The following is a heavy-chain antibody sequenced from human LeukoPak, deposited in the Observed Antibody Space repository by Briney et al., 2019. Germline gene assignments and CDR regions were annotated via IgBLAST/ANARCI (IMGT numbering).Heavy chain of an antibody. CDR2: IYSVGSDT. D-gene: IGHD4-11*01. J-gene: IGHJ4*02. V-gene: IGHV3-74*01. CDR1: GFTFSSYW. Sequence: GGSLRLPCAASGFTFSSYWMHWVRQAPGKGLVWVSTIYSVGSDTLYADSVKGRFTISRDDFRKTVSLQMSSLRAEDTAVYYCAKDAQRGFDYSNSLEHWGQGCLVTVSS. CDR3: AKDAQRGFDYSNSLEH.